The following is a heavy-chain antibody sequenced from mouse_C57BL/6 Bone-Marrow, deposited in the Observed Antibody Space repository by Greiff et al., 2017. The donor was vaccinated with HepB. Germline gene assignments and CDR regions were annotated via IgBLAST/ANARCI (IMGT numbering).Heavy chain of an antibody. D-gene: IGHD2-4*01. CDR3: ARRWGRLRQDYFDY. CDR1: GFSLSTSGMG. V-gene: IGHV8-12*01. J-gene: IGHJ2*01. CDR2: IYWDDDK. Sequence: VKLMESGPGILQSSQTLSLTCSFSGFSLSTSGMGVSWIRQPSGKGLEWLAHIYWDDDKRYNPSLKSRLTISKDTSRNQVFLKITSVDTADTATYYCARRWGRLRQDYFDYWGQGTTLTVSS.